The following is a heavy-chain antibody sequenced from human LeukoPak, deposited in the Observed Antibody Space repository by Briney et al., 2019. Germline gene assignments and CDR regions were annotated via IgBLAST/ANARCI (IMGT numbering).Heavy chain of an antibody. J-gene: IGHJ4*02. D-gene: IGHD3-16*02. CDR1: GGSVSSDSYY. Sequence: SETLSLTCTVSGGSVSSDSYYWSWIRQPPEKGLEWIGYIYYSGSTNYNPSLKSRVTISVDTSKNQFSLKLSSVTAADTAVYYCARGNVISETGYWGQGTLVTVSS. CDR3: ARGNVISETGY. V-gene: IGHV4-61*01. CDR2: IYYSGST.